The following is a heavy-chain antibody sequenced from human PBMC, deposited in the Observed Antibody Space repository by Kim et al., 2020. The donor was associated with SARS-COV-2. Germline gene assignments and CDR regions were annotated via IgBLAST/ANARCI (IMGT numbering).Heavy chain of an antibody. J-gene: IGHJ6*02. Sequence: GGSLRLSCAASGFTFSGSAMHWVRQASGKGLEWVGRIRSKANSYATAYAASVKGRFTISRDDSKNTAYLQMNSLKTEDTAVYYCTRLIGYCSGGSCYDGMDVWGQGTMVTVSS. CDR1: GFTFSGSA. CDR3: TRLIGYCSGGSCYDGMDV. CDR2: IRSKANSYAT. V-gene: IGHV3-73*01. D-gene: IGHD2-15*01.